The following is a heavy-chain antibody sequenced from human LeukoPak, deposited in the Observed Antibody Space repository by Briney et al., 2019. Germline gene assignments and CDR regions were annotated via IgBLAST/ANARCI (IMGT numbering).Heavy chain of an antibody. V-gene: IGHV4-34*01. CDR3: ARGGGYYGNWFDP. D-gene: IGHD3-10*01. Sequence: PSETLSLTCAVYGGSFSGYYWSWIRQPPGKGLEWIGEINHSGSTNYNLSLKSRVTISVDTSKNQFSLKLSSVTAADTAVYYCARGGGYYGNWFDPWGQGTLVTVSS. CDR2: INHSGST. J-gene: IGHJ5*02. CDR1: GGSFSGYY.